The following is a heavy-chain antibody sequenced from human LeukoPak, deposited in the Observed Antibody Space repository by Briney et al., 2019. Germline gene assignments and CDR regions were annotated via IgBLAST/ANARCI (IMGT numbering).Heavy chain of an antibody. J-gene: IGHJ4*02. CDR3: ARGSYQGDY. CDR2: IYTSGST. D-gene: IGHD1-26*01. V-gene: IGHV4-61*02. CDR1: GGSISSGSYY. Sequence: PSETLSLTCTVPGGSISSGSYYWSWIRQPAGKGLEWIGRIYTSGSTNYNPSLKSRVTISVDTSKNQFSLKLSSVTAADTAVYYCARGSYQGDYWGQGTLVTVSS.